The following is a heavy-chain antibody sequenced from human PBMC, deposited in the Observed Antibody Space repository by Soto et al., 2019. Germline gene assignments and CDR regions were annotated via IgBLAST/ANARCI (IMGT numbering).Heavy chain of an antibody. D-gene: IGHD2-15*01. J-gene: IGHJ3*01. CDR1: GCFISRGNY. CDR2: IFHGGNT. V-gene: IGHV4-38-2*01. CDR3: ARARWYDAFDV. Sequence: PSQTLSLTCAVSGCFISRGNYWDWIRKPPGKGLEWIGSIFHGGNTYYNPSLKSRVTISVDMYKNRFSLKLNSVTAADTAVYYCARARWYDAFDVCGQGTVVKVS.